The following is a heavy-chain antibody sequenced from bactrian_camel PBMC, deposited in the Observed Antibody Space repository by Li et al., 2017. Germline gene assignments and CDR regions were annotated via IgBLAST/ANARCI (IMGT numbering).Heavy chain of an antibody. Sequence: HVQLVESGGGSVQAGGSLKLSCLVPRDTWRRFPNLCLAWFRLAPGKEREGVAGIATGGSATGYADSVKGRFTISQSNAKNTVYLQMNNLKPDDAAMYYCAYHRLKCLTESPLSDYDDWGQGTQVTVS. D-gene: IGHD8*01. CDR2: IATGGSAT. CDR3: AYHRLKCLTESPLSDYDD. J-gene: IGHJ4*01. CDR1: RDTWRRFP. V-gene: IGHV3S6*01.